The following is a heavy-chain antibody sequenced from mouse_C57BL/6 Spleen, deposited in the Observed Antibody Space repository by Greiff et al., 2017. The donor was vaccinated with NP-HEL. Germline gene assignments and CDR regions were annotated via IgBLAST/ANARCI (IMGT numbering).Heavy chain of an antibody. Sequence: VQLQQPGTELVKPGASVKLSCKASGYTFTSYWMHWVKQRPGQGLEWIGNINPSNGGTNYNEKFKSKATLTVDKSSSTAYMQLSSLTSEDSAVYYCARDTTVVGPYFDYWGQGTTLTVSS. CDR2: INPSNGGT. D-gene: IGHD1-1*01. J-gene: IGHJ2*01. CDR3: ARDTTVVGPYFDY. CDR1: GYTFTSYW. V-gene: IGHV1-53*01.